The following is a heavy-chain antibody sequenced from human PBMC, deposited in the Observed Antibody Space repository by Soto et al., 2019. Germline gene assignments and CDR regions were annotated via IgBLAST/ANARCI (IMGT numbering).Heavy chain of an antibody. CDR1: GYTFSNDA. CDR3: ARASRDYWNYMMY. Sequence: QVQLVQSGAEVKKPGASVKVSCKASGYTFSNDAITWVRQAPGPGLEWMGWVSAYNGNTNYAQKFKGRVTMTTDTSTTTAYTEITSLRYDDTAVYFCARASRDYWNYMMYWGQGTLVTVSS. CDR2: VSAYNGNT. D-gene: IGHD1-7*01. J-gene: IGHJ4*02. V-gene: IGHV1-18*01.